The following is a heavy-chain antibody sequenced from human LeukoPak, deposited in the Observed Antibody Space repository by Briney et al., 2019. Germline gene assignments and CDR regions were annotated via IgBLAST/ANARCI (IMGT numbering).Heavy chain of an antibody. CDR3: ASLQPHGGNYFDY. D-gene: IGHD4-23*01. CDR2: IYYSGST. CDR1: AGPMSSYF. Sequence: KPSETLSLTCSVSAGPMSSYFWRWIRQPPGKELEGIGHIYYSGSTDYNDSLRSRVTISVDTSKYQFSLKLTSVSAADTAIYYCASLQPHGGNYFDYWGQGALVTVSS. J-gene: IGHJ4*02. V-gene: IGHV4-59*08.